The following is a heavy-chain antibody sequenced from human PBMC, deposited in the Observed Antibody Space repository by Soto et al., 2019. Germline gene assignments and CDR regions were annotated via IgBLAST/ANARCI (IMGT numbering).Heavy chain of an antibody. CDR3: ARARKGVPSCSSTSCSTVGGVYYGMDG. J-gene: IGHJ6*02. CDR1: GGSFSGYY. CDR2: INHSGST. D-gene: IGHD2-2*02. Sequence: PSETLSLTCAVYGGSFSGYYWSWIRQPPGKGLEWIGEINHSGSTNYNPSLKSRVTISVDTSKNQFSLKLSSVTAADTAVYYCARARKGVPSCSSTSCSTVGGVYYGMDGWGQGTTVTV. V-gene: IGHV4-34*01.